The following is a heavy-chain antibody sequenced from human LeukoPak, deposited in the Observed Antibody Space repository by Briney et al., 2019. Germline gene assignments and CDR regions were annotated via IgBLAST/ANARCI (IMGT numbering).Heavy chain of an antibody. CDR2: VDPEDGET. Sequence: ASVKVSCKVSGYTFTDYYMHWVQQAPGKGLEWMGLVDPEDGETIYAEKFQGRVTITADTSTDTAYMELSSLRSEDTAVYYCATDSEFWLGYLLDYWGQGTLVTVPS. J-gene: IGHJ4*02. CDR1: GYTFTDYY. CDR3: ATDSEFWLGYLLDY. V-gene: IGHV1-69-2*01. D-gene: IGHD5-18*01.